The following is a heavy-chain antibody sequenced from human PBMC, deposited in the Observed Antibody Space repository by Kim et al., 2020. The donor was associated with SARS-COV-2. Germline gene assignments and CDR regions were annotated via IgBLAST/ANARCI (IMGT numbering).Heavy chain of an antibody. CDR3: ARDGGANDAFDI. D-gene: IGHD3-16*01. V-gene: IGHV3-30-3*01. CDR1: GFTFSSYA. J-gene: IGHJ3*02. Sequence: GGSLRLSCAASGFTFSSYAMHWVRQAPGKGLEWVAVISYDGSNKYYADSVKGRFTISRDNSKNTLYLQMNSLRAEDTAVYYCARDGGANDAFDIWGQGTMVTVSS. CDR2: ISYDGSNK.